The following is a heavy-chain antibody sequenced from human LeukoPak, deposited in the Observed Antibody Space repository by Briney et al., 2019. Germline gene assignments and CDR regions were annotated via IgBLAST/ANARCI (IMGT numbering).Heavy chain of an antibody. D-gene: IGHD1-26*01. J-gene: IGHJ3*02. V-gene: IGHV3-23*01. Sequence: AGGSLRLSCAASGFTFSSYAMSWVRQAPGKGLEWVSAISGSGGSTYYADSVKGRFTISRDNSKDTLYLQMNSLRAEDTAVYYCAKDRSLSGPNDAFDIWGQGTMVTVSS. CDR3: AKDRSLSGPNDAFDI. CDR1: GFTFSSYA. CDR2: ISGSGGST.